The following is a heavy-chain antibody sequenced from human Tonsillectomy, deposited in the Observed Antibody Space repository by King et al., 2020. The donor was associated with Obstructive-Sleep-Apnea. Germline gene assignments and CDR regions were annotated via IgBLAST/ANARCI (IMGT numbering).Heavy chain of an antibody. D-gene: IGHD3-22*01. CDR2: IYHSGST. CDR1: GGSISSTNW. CDR3: ARTGNVDYDRSGVPHNWFDP. V-gene: IGHV4-4*02. J-gene: IGHJ5*02. Sequence: QLPESGPGLVKPSGTLSLTCAVSGGSISSTNWWSWVRQPPGKGLEWIGEIYHSGSTNYNPSLKSRVTIPVDESKNQFSLKLTSVTAADTAVYYCARTGNVDYDRSGVPHNWFDPWGQGTLVTVSS.